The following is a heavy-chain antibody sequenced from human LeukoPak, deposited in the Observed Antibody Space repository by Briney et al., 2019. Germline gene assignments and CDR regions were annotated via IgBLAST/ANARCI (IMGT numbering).Heavy chain of an antibody. Sequence: GGSLRLSCAASGFTVSSNYMSWVRQAPGKGLEWVSYISSSSSTIYYADSVKGRFTISRDNAKNSLYLQMNSLRAEDTAVYYCAREWDGSGSYWDYFDYWGQGTLVTVSS. J-gene: IGHJ4*02. V-gene: IGHV3-48*04. CDR1: GFTVSSNY. D-gene: IGHD3-10*01. CDR3: AREWDGSGSYWDYFDY. CDR2: ISSSSSTI.